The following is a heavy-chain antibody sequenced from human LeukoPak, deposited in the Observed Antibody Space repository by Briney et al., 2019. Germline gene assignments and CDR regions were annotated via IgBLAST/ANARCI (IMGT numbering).Heavy chain of an antibody. CDR2: VHYSGDT. D-gene: IGHD5-18*01. CDR1: DDSVSSDY. J-gene: IGHJ6*02. CDR3: ARASAVAQVGGYSYHPLDV. V-gene: IGHV4-59*08. Sequence: SETLSLTCTVSDDSVSSDYWNWIRQPPGKGLEFIGWVHYSGDTDYNPSLKSRVTISLDTSDNQFALKVKSVTAADTAVYYCARASAVAQVGGYSYHPLDVWGQGTTVTVSS.